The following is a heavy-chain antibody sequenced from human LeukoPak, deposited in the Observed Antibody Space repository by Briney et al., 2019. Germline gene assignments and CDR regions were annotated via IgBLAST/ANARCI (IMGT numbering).Heavy chain of an antibody. J-gene: IGHJ4*02. Sequence: GGSLRLSRAASGFTFSSYGMSWVRQAPGKGLEWVSAISGSGGSTYYADSVKGRFTISRDNSKNTLYLQMNSLRAEDTAVYYCAKDRLDYYDSSGYYFDYWGQATLVTVSS. CDR1: GFTFSSYG. CDR2: ISGSGGST. V-gene: IGHV3-23*01. D-gene: IGHD3-22*01. CDR3: AKDRLDYYDSSGYYFDY.